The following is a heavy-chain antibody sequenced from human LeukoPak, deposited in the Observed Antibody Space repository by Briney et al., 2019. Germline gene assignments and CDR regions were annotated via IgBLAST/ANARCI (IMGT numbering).Heavy chain of an antibody. V-gene: IGHV1-24*01. Sequence: ASVKVSCKVSGYTLTELSMHWVRQAPGKGLEWMGGFDPEDGETIYAQKFQGRVTMTEDTSTDTAYMELSSLRSEDTDVYYCATVQAYGYYYYGMDVWGQGTTVTVSS. CDR1: GYTLTELS. D-gene: IGHD3-10*01. J-gene: IGHJ6*02. CDR3: ATVQAYGYYYYGMDV. CDR2: FDPEDGET.